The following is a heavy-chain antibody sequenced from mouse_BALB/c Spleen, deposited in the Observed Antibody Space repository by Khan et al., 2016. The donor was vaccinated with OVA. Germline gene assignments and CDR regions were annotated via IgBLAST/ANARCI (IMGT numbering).Heavy chain of an antibody. CDR2: IDPFSGGT. J-gene: IGHJ3*01. V-gene: IGHV1S135*01. CDR1: GYSFTTYY. D-gene: IGHD2-12*01. Sequence: EVQLQQSGPELMKPGASVKISCKASGYSFTTYYIHWVIQSHGKSLEWIGFIDPFSGGTTYNQKFKGKATLTADKSSSTAYIHLSNLTSEDSAVYYCTRHCYVAWFTYWGQGTLVTVSA. CDR3: TRHCYVAWFTY.